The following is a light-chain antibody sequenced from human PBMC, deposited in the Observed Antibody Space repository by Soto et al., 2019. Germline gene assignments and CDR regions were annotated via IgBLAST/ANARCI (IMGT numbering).Light chain of an antibody. J-gene: IGLJ3*02. CDR2: KVT. V-gene: IGLV2-14*01. CDR3: SLYSGISHWV. CDR1: SSDIGAYDY. Sequence: QSALTQPASVSGSPGQSITISCTGTSSDIGAYDYVSWYQQHPGKAPKLMIYKVTSRPSGVSIRFSGSKSGRAASLTISGLQAEGEADCCSLYSGISHWVFGGGTKLTVL.